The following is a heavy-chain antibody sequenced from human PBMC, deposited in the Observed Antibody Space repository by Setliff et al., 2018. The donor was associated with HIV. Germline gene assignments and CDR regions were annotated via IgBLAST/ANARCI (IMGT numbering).Heavy chain of an antibody. CDR1: GFTFTSSA. CDR2: IVVGSGNT. V-gene: IGHV1-58*01. Sequence: SVKVSCKASGFTFTSSAVQWVRQARGQRLEWIGWIVVGSGNTNYAQKFQERVTITRDMSTSTAYMELSSRRSEDTAVYYCAAGYSSIVGTDFDYWGQGTLVTVSS. D-gene: IGHD1-26*01. J-gene: IGHJ4*02. CDR3: AAGYSSIVGTDFDY.